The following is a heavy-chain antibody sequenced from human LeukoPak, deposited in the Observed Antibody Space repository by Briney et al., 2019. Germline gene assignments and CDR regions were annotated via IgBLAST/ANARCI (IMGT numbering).Heavy chain of an antibody. J-gene: IGHJ4*02. Sequence: GGSLRLSCAASGFTFSSYAMTWVRQAPGKGLEWVSSISDRDHNTYYADSVKGRFTISRDNSKNTLYLQMNSLRAEDTAVYYRAKGGLSRAGLDFWGQGTLVTVSS. CDR1: GFTFSSYA. CDR2: ISDRDHNT. V-gene: IGHV3-23*01. CDR3: AKGGLSRAGLDF. D-gene: IGHD5/OR15-5a*01.